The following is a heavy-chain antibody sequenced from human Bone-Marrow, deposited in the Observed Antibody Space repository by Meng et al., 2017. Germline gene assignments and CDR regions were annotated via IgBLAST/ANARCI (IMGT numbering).Heavy chain of an antibody. V-gene: IGHV3-30*04. D-gene: IGHD5-12*01. CDR2: ISYDGSNK. CDR1: GFTFSSYE. Sequence: GESLKISCAASGFTFSSYEMNWVRQAPGKGLEWVAVISYDGSNKYYADSVKGRFTISRDNSKNTLYLQMNSLRAEDTAVYYCARDFAATMGSTDYWGQGTLVTVSS. CDR3: ARDFAATMGSTDY. J-gene: IGHJ4*02.